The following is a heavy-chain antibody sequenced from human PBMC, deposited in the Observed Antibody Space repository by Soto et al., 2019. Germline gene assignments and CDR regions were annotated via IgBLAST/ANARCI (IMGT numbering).Heavy chain of an antibody. CDR1: GDSVSSNSAA. J-gene: IGHJ3*02. Sequence: SQTLSLTCAISGDSVSSNSAAWIWIRQSPSRGLEWLGRTYYRSKWYNDYAVSVKSRITINPDTSKNQFSLQLNSVTPEDTAVYYCARDHIAALDAFDIWGQGTMVTVSS. V-gene: IGHV6-1*01. D-gene: IGHD6-6*01. CDR2: TYYRSKWYN. CDR3: ARDHIAALDAFDI.